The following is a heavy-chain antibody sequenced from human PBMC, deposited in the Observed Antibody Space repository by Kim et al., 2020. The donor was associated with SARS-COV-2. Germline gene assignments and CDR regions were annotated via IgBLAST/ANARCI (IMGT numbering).Heavy chain of an antibody. D-gene: IGHD3-22*01. V-gene: IGHV3-48*02. Sequence: GGSLRLSCAASGFTFSSYSMNWVRQAPGKGLEWVSYISSSSSTIYYADSVKGRFTISRDNAKNSLYLQMNSLSDEDTAVYYCARDQGPPVAYYYDSSGSDQYYFDYWGQGTLVTVSS. CDR3: ARDQGPPVAYYYDSSGSDQYYFDY. CDR2: ISSSSSTI. CDR1: GFTFSSYS. J-gene: IGHJ4*02.